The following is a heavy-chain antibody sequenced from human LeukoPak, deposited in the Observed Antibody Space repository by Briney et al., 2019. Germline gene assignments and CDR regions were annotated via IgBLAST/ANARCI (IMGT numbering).Heavy chain of an antibody. CDR1: GFTFSYYS. Sequence: PGGSLRLSCAASGFTFSYYSMNWVRQAPGKGLEWDSYISSSSDYIYYGDSVKGRFTVSRDNAKNSLYLQMNSLRAEDTAVYFCARGSYGDYPGYWGQGTLVTVSS. CDR3: ARGSYGDYPGY. CDR2: ISSSSDYI. V-gene: IGHV3-21*01. D-gene: IGHD4-17*01. J-gene: IGHJ4*02.